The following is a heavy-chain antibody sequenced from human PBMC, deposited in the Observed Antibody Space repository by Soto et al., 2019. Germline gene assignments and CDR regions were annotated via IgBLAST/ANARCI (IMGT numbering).Heavy chain of an antibody. D-gene: IGHD2-8*01. J-gene: IGHJ4*02. CDR2: IDPGSGNP. V-gene: IGHV1-3*01. CDR3: TRDLNGGNPFDY. CDR1: GYTLTNYA. Sequence: QVQLVQSGGEVKKPGASVRVSCKPSGYTLTNYAIHWVRQAAGQSLEWLAWIDPGSGNPTYSQKFRGRITLTRDNSASTFYMDLSSLTSEDTAVYFCTRDLNGGNPFDYWGQGTLVTVSS.